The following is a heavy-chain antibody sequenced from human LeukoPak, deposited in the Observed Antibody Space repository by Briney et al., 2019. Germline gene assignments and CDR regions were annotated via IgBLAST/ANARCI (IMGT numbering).Heavy chain of an antibody. CDR1: GFTFSSYE. CDR2: ISSSGSTI. CDR3: ARGPYGSATDY. D-gene: IGHD3-10*01. V-gene: IGHV3-48*03. Sequence: GGSLRLSCAASGFTFSSYEMNWVRQAPGKGLEWVSYISSSGSTIYYADSVKGRFTISRDNAKNSLYLQMNSLRAEDTAVYYCARGPYGSATDYWGQGTLVTVSS. J-gene: IGHJ4*02.